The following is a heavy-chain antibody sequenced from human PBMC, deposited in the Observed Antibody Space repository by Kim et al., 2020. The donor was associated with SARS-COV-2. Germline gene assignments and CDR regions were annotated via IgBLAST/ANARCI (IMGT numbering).Heavy chain of an antibody. J-gene: IGHJ4*02. V-gene: IGHV4-4*02. D-gene: IGHD4-17*01. Sequence: SETLSLTCAVSGGSISSSNWWSWVRQPPGKGLEWIGEIYHSGSTNYNPPLKSRVTISVDKSKNQFSLKRSSVTAADTAVYYCARDEKDYGYDYWGQGTLVTVSS. CDR3: ARDEKDYGYDY. CDR2: IYHSGST. CDR1: GGSISSSNW.